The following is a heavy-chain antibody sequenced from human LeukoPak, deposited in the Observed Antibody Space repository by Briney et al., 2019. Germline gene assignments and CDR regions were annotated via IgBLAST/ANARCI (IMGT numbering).Heavy chain of an antibody. V-gene: IGHV3-23*01. CDR3: AKGGGWSALYYFDY. CDR1: GFTFSSYA. CDR2: ISGSGGST. J-gene: IGHJ4*02. Sequence: GASLRLSCAASGFTFSSYAMSWVRQAPGKGLEWVSAISGSGGSTYYADSVKGRFTISRDNSKNALYLQMNSLRAEDTAVYYCAKGGGWSALYYFDYWGQGTLVTVSS. D-gene: IGHD3-16*01.